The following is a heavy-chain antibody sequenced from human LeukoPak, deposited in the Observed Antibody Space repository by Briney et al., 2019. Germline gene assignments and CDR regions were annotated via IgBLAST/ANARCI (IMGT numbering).Heavy chain of an antibody. CDR3: ARGSSSSWYQYNWFDP. CDR1: GYTFTSYG. D-gene: IGHD6-13*01. Sequence: GASVKVSCKASGYTFTSYGISWVRQAPGQGLEWMGWISAYNGNTNYAQKLQGRVTMTTDTSTSTAYMELRSLRSDDTAVYYCARGSSSSWYQYNWFDPWGQGTLVTVSS. J-gene: IGHJ5*02. V-gene: IGHV1-18*01. CDR2: ISAYNGNT.